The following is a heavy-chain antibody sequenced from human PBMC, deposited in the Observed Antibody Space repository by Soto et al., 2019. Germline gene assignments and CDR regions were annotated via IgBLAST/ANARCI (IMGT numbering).Heavy chain of an antibody. Sequence: EVQLVESGGGLVQPGRSLRLSCAASGFTFDDYAMHWVRQAPGKGLEWVSGISWNSGSIGYADSVKGRFTISRDNAKNSLYLQMNSLRAEYTALYYCAKDLIVGATGFVDGMDVWGQGTTVTVSS. CDR1: GFTFDDYA. CDR2: ISWNSGSI. D-gene: IGHD1-26*01. CDR3: AKDLIVGATGFVDGMDV. J-gene: IGHJ6*02. V-gene: IGHV3-9*01.